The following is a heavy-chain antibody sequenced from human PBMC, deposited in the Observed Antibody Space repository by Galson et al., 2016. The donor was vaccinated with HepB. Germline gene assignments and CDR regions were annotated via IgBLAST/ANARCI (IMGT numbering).Heavy chain of an antibody. CDR1: GFSFRSHA. CDR3: ARDRGRSSWYSNFDY. Sequence: SLRLSCAASGFSFRSHAMHWVRQAPGKGLEWVAVISHDGNNKYYADSVKGRFTISRDNSKNTLYVQMSSLRPEDTAVYYCARDRGRSSWYSNFDYWGQGTPVTVSA. CDR2: ISHDGNNK. J-gene: IGHJ4*02. D-gene: IGHD6-13*01. V-gene: IGHV3-30-3*01.